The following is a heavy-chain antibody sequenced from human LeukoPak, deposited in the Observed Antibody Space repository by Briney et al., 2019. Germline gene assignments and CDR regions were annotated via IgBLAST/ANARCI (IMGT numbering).Heavy chain of an antibody. J-gene: IGHJ4*02. CDR3: ARGAVTTVGFLDY. D-gene: IGHD4-17*01. Sequence: PGGSLRLSCAASGYTLSSYAMDWVRQAPGEGLEWVAVISYDGSDKYYSDSVKGRFTISRDNSKNTLYLQMNSLRAEDTAVYYCARGAVTTVGFLDYWGQGTLVTVSS. CDR2: ISYDGSDK. V-gene: IGHV3-30-3*01. CDR1: GYTLSSYA.